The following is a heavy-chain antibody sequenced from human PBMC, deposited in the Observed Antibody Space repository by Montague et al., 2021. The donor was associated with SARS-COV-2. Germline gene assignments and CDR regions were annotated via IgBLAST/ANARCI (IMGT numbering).Heavy chain of an antibody. D-gene: IGHD3-22*01. CDR3: ARARITMIVVVNAFDI. V-gene: IGHV4-31*01. CDR1: GGSISSGGYY. CDR2: IYYRGST. J-gene: IGHJ3*02. Sequence: TLSLTCTVSGGSISSGGYYWSWIRQHPGKGLEWIGYIYYRGSTYYXXXVESQVTISVDTSKNQFSLKLSSVTAADTAVYYCARARITMIVVVNAFDIWGQGTMVTVSS.